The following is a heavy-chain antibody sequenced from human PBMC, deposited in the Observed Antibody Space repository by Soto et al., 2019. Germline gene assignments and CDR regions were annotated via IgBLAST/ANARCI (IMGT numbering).Heavy chain of an antibody. J-gene: IGHJ6*02. CDR2: ISSSGSTI. Sequence: GSLRLSCAASGFTFSSYEMNWVRQAPGKGLEWVSYISSSGSTIYYADSVKGRFTISRDNAKNSLYLQMNSLRAEDTAVYYCARGGIPPGYGLDVWGQGTTVTVSS. D-gene: IGHD6-13*01. V-gene: IGHV3-48*03. CDR1: GFTFSSYE. CDR3: ARGGIPPGYGLDV.